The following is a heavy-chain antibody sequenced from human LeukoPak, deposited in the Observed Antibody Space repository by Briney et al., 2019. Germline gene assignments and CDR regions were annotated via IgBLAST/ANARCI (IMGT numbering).Heavy chain of an antibody. J-gene: IGHJ6*02. V-gene: IGHV1-2*02. CDR3: ARDDGSGSYYTGTYYYYGMDV. Sequence: GASVKVSCKASGYIFAGYYMHWVRQALGQGLEWMGWINPNSGGTNYAQKFQGRVTMTRDTSISTAYMELSRLRSDDTAVYYCARDDGSGSYYTGTYYYYGMDVWGQGTTVTVSS. CDR2: INPNSGGT. CDR1: GYIFAGYY. D-gene: IGHD3-10*01.